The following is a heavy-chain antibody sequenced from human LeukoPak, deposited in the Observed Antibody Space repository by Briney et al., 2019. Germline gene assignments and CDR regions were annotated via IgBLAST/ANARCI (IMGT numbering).Heavy chain of an antibody. CDR3: AKDMATVTTFDAFDI. V-gene: IGHV3-9*01. Sequence: PGRSLRLSCAASGFTFDDYAMHWVRQAPGKGLEWVSGISWNSGSIGYADSVKGRFTISRDNAKNSLYLQMNRLRAEDTALYYCAKDMATVTTFDAFDIWGQGTMVTVSS. D-gene: IGHD4-11*01. J-gene: IGHJ3*02. CDR1: GFTFDDYA. CDR2: ISWNSGSI.